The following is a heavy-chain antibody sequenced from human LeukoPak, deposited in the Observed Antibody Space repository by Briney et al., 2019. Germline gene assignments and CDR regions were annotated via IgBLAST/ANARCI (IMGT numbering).Heavy chain of an antibody. CDR1: GGSFSSYY. V-gene: IGHV4-59*01. CDR2: IYYRGST. J-gene: IGHJ3*02. Sequence: SETLSLTCTVSGGSFSSYYWSWIRQPPGKGLEWIGYIYYRGSTIYNPSLKSRVTISVDTSKYQFSLKLSSVTAADTAMYYCARSSAYYNEADIWGQGTMVTVSS. CDR3: ARSSAYYNEADI. D-gene: IGHD1-26*01.